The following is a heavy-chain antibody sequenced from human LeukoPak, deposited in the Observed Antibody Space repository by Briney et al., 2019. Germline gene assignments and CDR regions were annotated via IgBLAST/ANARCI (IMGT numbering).Heavy chain of an antibody. J-gene: IGHJ4*02. Sequence: GGSLRLSCAASGFTFDDYAMHWVRQAPGKGLEWVSGISWNSGSIGYADSVKGRFTISRDNAKNSLYLQMNSLRAEDMALYYCAKDMSRSGWSTRLFDYWGQGTLVTVSS. D-gene: IGHD6-19*01. CDR2: ISWNSGSI. CDR1: GFTFDDYA. V-gene: IGHV3-9*03. CDR3: AKDMSRSGWSTRLFDY.